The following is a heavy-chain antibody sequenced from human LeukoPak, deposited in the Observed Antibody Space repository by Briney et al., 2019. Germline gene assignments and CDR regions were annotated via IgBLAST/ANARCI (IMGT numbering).Heavy chain of an antibody. CDR3: ARGRTDGGSGNFDY. Sequence: SETLSLTCAVYGGSFSGYYWSWIRQPPGKGLEWIGEINHSGSTNYNPSLKSRVTISVDTSKNQFSLKLSSVTAADTAVYYCARGRTDGGSGNFDYWGQGTLVTVSS. J-gene: IGHJ4*02. CDR2: INHSGST. V-gene: IGHV4-34*01. D-gene: IGHD3-10*01. CDR1: GGSFSGYY.